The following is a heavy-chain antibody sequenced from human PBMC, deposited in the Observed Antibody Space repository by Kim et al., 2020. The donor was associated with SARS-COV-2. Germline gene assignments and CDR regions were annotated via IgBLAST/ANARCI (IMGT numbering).Heavy chain of an antibody. V-gene: IGHV4-34*01. CDR1: GGSFSGYY. CDR3: ARLLATLAAAAPGLDAFDI. Sequence: SETLSLTCAVYGGSFSGYYWSWIRQPPGKGLEWIGEINHSGSTNYNPSLKSRVTISVDTSKNQFSLKLSSVTAADTAVYYCARLLATLAAAAPGLDAFDIWGQGTMVTVSS. J-gene: IGHJ3*02. D-gene: IGHD6-13*01. CDR2: INHSGST.